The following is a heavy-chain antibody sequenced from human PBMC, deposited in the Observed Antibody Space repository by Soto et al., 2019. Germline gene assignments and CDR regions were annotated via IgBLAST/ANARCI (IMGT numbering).Heavy chain of an antibody. Sequence: PGGSLRLSCAASGFTFSSYSMNWVRQAPGKGLEWVSSISSSSSYIYYAESVKGRFTISRDNAKNSLYLQMNSLRAEDTAVYYCSRDFQWELLGYYYYYGMDVWGQGTTVTVSS. V-gene: IGHV3-21*01. CDR3: SRDFQWELLGYYYYYGMDV. CDR2: ISSSSSYI. CDR1: GFTFSSYS. D-gene: IGHD1-26*01. J-gene: IGHJ6*02.